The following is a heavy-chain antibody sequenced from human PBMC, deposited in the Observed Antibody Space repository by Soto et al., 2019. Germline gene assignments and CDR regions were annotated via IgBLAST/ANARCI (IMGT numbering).Heavy chain of an antibody. CDR1: GFTFSSYA. D-gene: IGHD4-17*01. CDR3: ATALRGDYGSY. J-gene: IGHJ4*02. Sequence: VGSLRLSCAASGFTFSSYAMSWVGQAPGKGLEWVSATSGSGGSTYYADSVKGRFTISRDNSKNTLYLQMNSLRAEDTAVYYCATALRGDYGSYWGQGTLVTVSS. V-gene: IGHV3-23*01. CDR2: TSGSGGST.